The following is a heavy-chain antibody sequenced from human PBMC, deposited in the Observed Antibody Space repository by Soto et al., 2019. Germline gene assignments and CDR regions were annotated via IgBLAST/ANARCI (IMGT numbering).Heavy chain of an antibody. J-gene: IGHJ4*02. D-gene: IGHD1-7*01. CDR3: ARDDWNYGAPFDY. CDR2: IYYSGST. V-gene: IGHV4-59*08. CDR1: GGSISSYY. Sequence: SETLSLTCTVSGGSISSYYWSWIRQPPGKGLEWSGYIYYSGSTNYNPSLKSRVTISLDTSKNQFSLKLSSVTAADTAVYYWARDDWNYGAPFDYWGQGTLVTVS.